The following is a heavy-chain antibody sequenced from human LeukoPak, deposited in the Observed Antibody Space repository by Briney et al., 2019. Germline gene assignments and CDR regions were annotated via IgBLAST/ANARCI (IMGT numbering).Heavy chain of an antibody. CDR2: IKSKTDGGTT. CDR1: GFTVSGNY. D-gene: IGHD2-2*01. J-gene: IGHJ6*02. V-gene: IGHV3-15*01. CDR3: LGNERYCSSTSCYFDCGMDV. Sequence: GGSLRLSCAASGFTVSGNYMSWVRQAPGKGLEWVGRIKSKTDGGTTDYAAPVKGRFTISRDDSKNTLYLQMNSLKTEDTAVYYCLGNERYCSSTSCYFDCGMDVWGQGTTVTVSS.